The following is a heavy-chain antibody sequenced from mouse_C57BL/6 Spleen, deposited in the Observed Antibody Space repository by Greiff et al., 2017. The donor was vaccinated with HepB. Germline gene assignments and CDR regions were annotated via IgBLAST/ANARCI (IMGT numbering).Heavy chain of an antibody. D-gene: IGHD2-2*01. V-gene: IGHV1-59*01. CDR1: GYTFTSYW. CDR2: IDPSDSYT. J-gene: IGHJ4*01. Sequence: VQLQQPGAELVRPGTSVKLSCKASGYTFTSYWMHWVKQRPGQGLEWIGVIDPSDSYTNYNQKFKGKATLTVDTSSSTAYMQLSSLTSEDSAVYYCARSSTMVTPYAMDYWGQGTSVTVSS. CDR3: ARSSTMVTPYAMDY.